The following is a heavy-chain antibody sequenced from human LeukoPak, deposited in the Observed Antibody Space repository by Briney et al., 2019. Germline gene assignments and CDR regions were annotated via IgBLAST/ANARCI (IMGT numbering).Heavy chain of an antibody. J-gene: IGHJ4*02. V-gene: IGHV3-30-3*01. CDR2: ISYDGSNT. CDR3: ARDFFGSGTCPDF. D-gene: IGHD3-10*01. CDR1: VLTFSSYA. Sequence: GGALRLSCAASVLTFSSYAMHCVRQAPGKGLEWLSVISYDGSNTYYADSVKGRFTISRDNSKNMLYLHMNSLRAAETAVYYCARDFFGSGTCPDFGGQGTLVTVSA.